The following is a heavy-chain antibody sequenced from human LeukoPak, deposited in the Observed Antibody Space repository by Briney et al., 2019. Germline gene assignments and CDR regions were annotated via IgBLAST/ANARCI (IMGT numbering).Heavy chain of an antibody. J-gene: IGHJ6*02. D-gene: IGHD2-15*01. Sequence: GRSLRLSCAASGFTFSSYAMHWVRQAPGKGLEWVAVISYDGSNKYYADSVKGRFTISRDNSKNTLYLQMNSLRAEDTAVYYCAREEVGPSYYYYGMDVWGQGTTVTVSS. V-gene: IGHV3-30-3*01. CDR3: AREEVGPSYYYYGMDV. CDR2: ISYDGSNK. CDR1: GFTFSSYA.